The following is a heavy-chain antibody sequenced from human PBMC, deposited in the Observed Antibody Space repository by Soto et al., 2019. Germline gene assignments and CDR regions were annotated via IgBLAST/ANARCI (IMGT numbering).Heavy chain of an antibody. CDR1: GGSISSHY. CDR3: ARDGVTTVIAYYYYYGMDV. D-gene: IGHD4-17*01. V-gene: IGHV4-4*07. Sequence: SETLSLTCTVAGGSISSHYWSWIRQPAGKGLEWIGRIYTSGSTNYNPSLKSRVTMSVDTSKNQFSLKLSSVTAADTAVYYCARDGVTTVIAYYYYYGMDVWGQGTTVTVSS. J-gene: IGHJ6*02. CDR2: IYTSGST.